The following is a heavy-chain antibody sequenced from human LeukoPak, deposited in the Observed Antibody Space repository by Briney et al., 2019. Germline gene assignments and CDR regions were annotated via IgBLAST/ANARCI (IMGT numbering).Heavy chain of an antibody. Sequence: GASVKVSCKTSGGSXNTYVINWVRQAPGQGLEWMGGIVPMSGTVKYAPRFQGTVAFIAGDSASTAHLDLSRLRYEDTAVYYCATDGVTSHFGGGLHIGGQGKKVVVSA. CDR1: GGSXNTYV. CDR3: ATDGVTSHFGGGLHI. V-gene: IGHV1-69*13. J-gene: IGHJ3*02. CDR2: IVPMSGTV. D-gene: IGHD4-23*01.